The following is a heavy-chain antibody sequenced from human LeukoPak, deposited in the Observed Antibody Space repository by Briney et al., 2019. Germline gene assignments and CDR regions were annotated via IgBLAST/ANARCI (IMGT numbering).Heavy chain of an antibody. CDR3: ARDVVAAPGTWDY. CDR2: IKQDGSEK. CDR1: GFTFSNYW. V-gene: IGHV3-7*01. J-gene: IGHJ4*02. Sequence: GGSLRLSCAASGFTFSNYWMSWVRQAPGKGLEWVANIKQDGSEKYYVDSVKGRFTISRDNAKNSLYLQMNSLRAEDTAVYYCARDVVAAPGTWDYWGQGTLVTVSS. D-gene: IGHD6-13*01.